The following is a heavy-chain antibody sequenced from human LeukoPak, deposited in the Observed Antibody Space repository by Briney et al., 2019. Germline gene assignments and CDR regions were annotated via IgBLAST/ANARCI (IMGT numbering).Heavy chain of an antibody. J-gene: IGHJ4*02. CDR2: ISSSSSYI. CDR3: AREKHYPDYSNYPSYFDY. D-gene: IGHD4-11*01. CDR1: GFTFSSYS. Sequence: PGGSLRLSCAASGFTFSSYSMNWVRQAPGKGLEWVSSISSSSSYIYYADSVKGRFTISRDNAKNSLYLQMNSLRAEDTAVYYCAREKHYPDYSNYPSYFDYWGQGTLVTVSS. V-gene: IGHV3-21*01.